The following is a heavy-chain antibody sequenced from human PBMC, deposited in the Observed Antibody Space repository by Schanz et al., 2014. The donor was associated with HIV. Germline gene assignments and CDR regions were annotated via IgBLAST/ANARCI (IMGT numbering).Heavy chain of an antibody. Sequence: QVQLVQSGAEVKKPGASVKISCKAPGDSLISYFMHWVRQAPGQGLEWMGTIHPGGDFTTYAQKFQDRVTMTSDTSASTVYMDLSSLISEDTAVYYCAREIAEAGKVFEYWGQGTLVTVSA. J-gene: IGHJ4*02. CDR3: AREIAEAGKVFEY. CDR2: IHPGGDFT. CDR1: GDSLISYF. D-gene: IGHD6-13*01. V-gene: IGHV1-46*01.